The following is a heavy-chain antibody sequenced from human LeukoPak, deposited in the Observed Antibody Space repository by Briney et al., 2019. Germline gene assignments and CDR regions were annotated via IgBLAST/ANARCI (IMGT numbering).Heavy chain of an antibody. CDR1: GFSFGSYA. CDR2: ISSSGSTR. D-gene: IGHD3-3*01. Sequence: PGGSLRLSCAASGFSFGSYAMDWVRQAPGKGLEWVSYISSSGSTRYYADSVKGRFTISRDNAKNSLYLQMNSLRAEDTAVYYCARDRTMDYYYYYYMDVWGKGTTVTVSS. CDR3: ARDRTMDYYYYYYMDV. V-gene: IGHV3-48*01. J-gene: IGHJ6*03.